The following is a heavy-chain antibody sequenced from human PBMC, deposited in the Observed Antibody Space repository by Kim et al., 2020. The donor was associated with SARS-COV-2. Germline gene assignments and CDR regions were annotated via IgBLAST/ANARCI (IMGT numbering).Heavy chain of an antibody. CDR2: LWHGGTI. CDR1: GGSISNSDYY. D-gene: IGHD2-2*01. CDR3: ARASSTSCGVGWCWFDP. Sequence: SETLSLTCTVSGGSISNSDYYWGWIRQAPGKGLEWLGSLWHGGTIYYNPALKSRVTISVDTSKNQFSLKLTSVTAADTAVYFCARASSTSCGVGWCWFDPWGQGTLVPVSS. V-gene: IGHV4-39*01. J-gene: IGHJ5*02.